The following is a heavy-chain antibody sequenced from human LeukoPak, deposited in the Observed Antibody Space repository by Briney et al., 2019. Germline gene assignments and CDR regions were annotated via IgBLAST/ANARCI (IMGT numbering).Heavy chain of an antibody. CDR3: ARVQRVGNSGYYHDY. D-gene: IGHD3-22*01. Sequence: SETLSLTCTVSGGSISSYYWSWIRQPPGKGLEWIGYIYYSGSTYYNPSLKSRFTISVDTSKNQFSLKVNSVTAADAAVYYCARVQRVGNSGYYHDYWGQGTLVTASS. CDR1: GGSISSYY. J-gene: IGHJ4*02. V-gene: IGHV4-59*01. CDR2: IYYSGST.